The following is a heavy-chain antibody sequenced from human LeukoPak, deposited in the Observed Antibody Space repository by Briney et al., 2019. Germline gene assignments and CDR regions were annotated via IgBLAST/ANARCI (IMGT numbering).Heavy chain of an antibody. V-gene: IGHV1-8*03. Sequence: GASVKASCKASGYTFTSYDINCVRQATGQGLEWMGWMNPNSGNTGYAQKFQGRVTITRNTSISTAYMELSSLRSEDTAVYYCARGFVDIVAAPETYYYYYYMDVWGKGTTVTVSS. CDR2: MNPNSGNT. D-gene: IGHD5-12*01. CDR1: GYTFTSYD. J-gene: IGHJ6*03. CDR3: ARGFVDIVAAPETYYYYYYMDV.